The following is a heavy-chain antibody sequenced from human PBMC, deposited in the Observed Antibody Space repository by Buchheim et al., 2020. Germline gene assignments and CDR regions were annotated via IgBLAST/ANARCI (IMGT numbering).Heavy chain of an antibody. V-gene: IGHV3-23*01. CDR3: AKDTVGGLNYGRLDH. D-gene: IGHD3-10*01. J-gene: IGHJ4*02. CDR1: GFTFAGYG. Sequence: EVQLLESGGGLVQTGGSLRLSCAASGFTFAGYGMSWVRQAPGKGLEWVSGINSWGDSTYYADSVKGRFTISRDNSKNTVLLHLNSLRVDDTAVYYCAKDTVGGLNYGRLDHWGQGAL. CDR2: INSWGDST.